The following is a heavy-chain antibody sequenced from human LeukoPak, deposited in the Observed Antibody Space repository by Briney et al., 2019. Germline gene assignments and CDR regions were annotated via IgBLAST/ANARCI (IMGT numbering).Heavy chain of an antibody. V-gene: IGHV4-4*07. CDR2: IYTSGST. Sequence: SETLSLTCTVSGGSISSYYWSWIRQRAGKGLEWIGRIYTSGSTNYNPSLKSRVTMSVDTSKNQFSLKLSSVTAADTAVYYCARDGYSSSWHFFDYWGQGTLVTVSS. CDR1: GGSISSYY. D-gene: IGHD6-13*01. CDR3: ARDGYSSSWHFFDY. J-gene: IGHJ4*02.